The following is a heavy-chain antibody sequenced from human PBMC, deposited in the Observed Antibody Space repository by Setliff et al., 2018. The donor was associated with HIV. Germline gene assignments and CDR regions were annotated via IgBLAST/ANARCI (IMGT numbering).Heavy chain of an antibody. J-gene: IGHJ4*02. CDR2: IYYSGST. D-gene: IGHD3-3*01. CDR3: ARDVNYNFWSGYYPSFDY. Sequence: LSLTCTVSGGSISSSSYYWGWIRQPPGKGLEWIGSIYYSGSTYYNPSLKSRVTISVDTSKNQFSLKLSSVTAADTAVYYCARDVNYNFWSGYYPSFDYWGQGTLVTVSS. CDR1: GGSISSSSYY. V-gene: IGHV4-39*07.